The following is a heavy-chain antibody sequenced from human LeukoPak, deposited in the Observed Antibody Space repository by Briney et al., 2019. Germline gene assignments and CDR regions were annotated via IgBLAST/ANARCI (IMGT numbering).Heavy chain of an antibody. V-gene: IGHV3-23*01. CDR2: ISGSGGST. D-gene: IGHD3-10*01. J-gene: IGHJ6*02. CDR1: GFTFSSYA. Sequence: PGGSLRLSCAASGFTFSSYAMSWVRQAPGKGLEWVSAISGSGGSTYYADSVKGRSTISRDNAKNTLYLQMNSLRAEDTAVYYCARLLRDSGLLWFGEEYYYYGMDVWGQGTTVTVSS. CDR3: ARLLRDSGLLWFGEEYYYYGMDV.